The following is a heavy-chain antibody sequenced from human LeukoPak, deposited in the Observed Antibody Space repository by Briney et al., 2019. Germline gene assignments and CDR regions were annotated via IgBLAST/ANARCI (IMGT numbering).Heavy chain of an antibody. Sequence: GGSLRLSCAASGFTFSSYAMSWVRQAPGKGLEWVSAISGSGGTTYYADSVKGRFTISRDNSKNTLYLQMNSLRAEDTAVYYCAKAYQYSNGWYNYWGQGTLVTVSS. CDR2: ISGSGGTT. J-gene: IGHJ4*02. D-gene: IGHD6-19*01. CDR1: GFTFSSYA. CDR3: AKAYQYSNGWYNY. V-gene: IGHV3-23*01.